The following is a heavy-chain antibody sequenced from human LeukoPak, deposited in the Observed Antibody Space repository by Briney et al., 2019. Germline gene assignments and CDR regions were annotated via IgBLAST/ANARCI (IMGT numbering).Heavy chain of an antibody. CDR3: ARDRGYSGYDPGGFDY. CDR2: ISAYNGNT. V-gene: IGHV1-18*01. Sequence: SEKVSCKASGDTFTSYGISWVRQAPGQGLEWMGWISAYNGNTNYAQKLQGRVTMTTDTSTSTAYMELRSLRSDDTAVYYCARDRGYSGYDPGGFDYWGQGTLVTVSS. D-gene: IGHD5-12*01. J-gene: IGHJ4*02. CDR1: GDTFTSYG.